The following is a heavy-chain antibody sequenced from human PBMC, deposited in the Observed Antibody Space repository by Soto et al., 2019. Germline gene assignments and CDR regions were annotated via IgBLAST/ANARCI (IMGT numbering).Heavy chain of an antibody. CDR3: ARVSRDIAARWYAFDI. CDR1: GYTFTSYG. CDR2: ISAYNGNT. V-gene: IGHV1-18*01. J-gene: IGHJ3*02. D-gene: IGHD6-6*01. Sequence: GASVKVSCKASGYTFTSYGISWVRQAPGQGLEWMGWISAYNGNTNYAQKLQGRVTMTTDTSTSTAYMELRSLRSDDTAVYYCARVSRDIAARWYAFDIWGQGKMVTFS.